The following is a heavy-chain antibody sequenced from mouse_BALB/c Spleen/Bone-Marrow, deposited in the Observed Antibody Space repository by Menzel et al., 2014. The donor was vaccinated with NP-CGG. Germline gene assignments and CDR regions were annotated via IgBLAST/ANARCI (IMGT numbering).Heavy chain of an antibody. CDR3: ARSGDSSGYGFAY. V-gene: IGHV1S56*01. Sequence: QVQLKESGPELVKPGALVKISCKASGYTFTSYDINWVKQRPGQGLEWIGRIYPGDGSTKYNEKFKGKATLTGDKSSSTAYMQLSSLTSENSAVYFCARSGDSSGYGFAYWGQGTLVTVSA. CDR1: GYTFTSYD. J-gene: IGHJ3*01. D-gene: IGHD3-2*01. CDR2: IYPGDGST.